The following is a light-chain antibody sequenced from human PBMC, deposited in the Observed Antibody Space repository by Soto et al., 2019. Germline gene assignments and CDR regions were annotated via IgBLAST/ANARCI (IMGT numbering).Light chain of an antibody. CDR1: QSISIY. CDR3: QQSYIMPIYT. J-gene: IGKJ2*01. Sequence: DIQMTQSPSSLSASVGDRVTITCRASQSISIYLNWYQQKPGKAPRLLIYAASRLQSGVPSRFSGSGSGTAFTLTISSLQPEDFATYYCQQSYIMPIYTFGQGTRLDIK. CDR2: AAS. V-gene: IGKV1-39*01.